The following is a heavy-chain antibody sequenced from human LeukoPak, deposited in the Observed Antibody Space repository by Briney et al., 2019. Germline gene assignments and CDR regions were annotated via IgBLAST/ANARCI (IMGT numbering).Heavy chain of an antibody. D-gene: IGHD3-3*01. CDR3: ASYFGVAHRYFDY. Sequence: SETLSLTCTVSGGSISSYYWSWIRQPPGKGLEWIGYIYYSGSTNDNPSLKSRVTISVDTSKNQFSLKLSSVTAADTAVYYCASYFGVAHRYFDYWGQGTLVTVSS. J-gene: IGHJ4*02. CDR2: IYYSGST. CDR1: GGSISSYY. V-gene: IGHV4-59*01.